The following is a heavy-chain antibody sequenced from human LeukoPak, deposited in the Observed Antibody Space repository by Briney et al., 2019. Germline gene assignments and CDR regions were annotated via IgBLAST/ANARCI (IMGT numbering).Heavy chain of an antibody. CDR1: GFTFSTYW. D-gene: IGHD6-13*01. Sequence: GGSLRLSCAASGFTFSTYWKHWVRQVPGKGLVWVSRINSDGSNTRYADSVKGRFTISRDNAKNTLYLQINSLRAEDTAVYYCARSHASYSSSWYFSYYFVYWGQGAQVTVSS. CDR3: ARSHASYSSSWYFSYYFVY. CDR2: INSDGSNT. J-gene: IGHJ4*02. V-gene: IGHV3-74*01.